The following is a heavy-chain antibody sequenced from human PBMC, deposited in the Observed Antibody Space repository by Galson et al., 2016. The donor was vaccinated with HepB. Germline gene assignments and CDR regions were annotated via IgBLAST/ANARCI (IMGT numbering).Heavy chain of an antibody. CDR3: ARVGTQWLVGVRYYFDY. V-gene: IGHV1-69*13. CDR2: IFPLFGTA. CDR1: GGTFSTYA. D-gene: IGHD6-19*01. Sequence: SVKVSCKASGGTFSTYAIHWVRQAPGQGLEWMGGIFPLFGTATYAQKFQGRVTITADESTSTAYMELSSLRSEDTAVYYCARVGTQWLVGVRYYFDYWGQGTLVTVSS. J-gene: IGHJ4*02.